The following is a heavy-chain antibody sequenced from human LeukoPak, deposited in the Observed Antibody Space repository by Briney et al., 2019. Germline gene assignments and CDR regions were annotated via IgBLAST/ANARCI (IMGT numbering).Heavy chain of an antibody. CDR2: ISYDGSNK. CDR1: GFTFSSYG. CDR3: AKRRGDYDAFDI. D-gene: IGHD4-17*01. Sequence: PGGSLRLSCAASGFTFSSYGMHWVRQAPGKGLEWVAVISYDGSNKYYADSVKGRFTISRDNSKNTLYLQMNSLRAEDTALYYCAKRRGDYDAFDIWGQGTMVTVSS. V-gene: IGHV3-30*18. J-gene: IGHJ3*02.